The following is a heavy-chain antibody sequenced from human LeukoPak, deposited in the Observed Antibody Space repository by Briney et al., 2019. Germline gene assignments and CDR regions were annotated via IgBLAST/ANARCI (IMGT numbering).Heavy chain of an antibody. CDR1: GFTFDKYG. V-gene: IGHV3-33*01. D-gene: IGHD6-13*01. CDR2: IWYDGTTK. Sequence: GGSLRLSCAASGFTFDKYGMDWVRPAPGKGLEWVAVIWYDGTTKFYADSVKGRFTISRDNSKNTLSLQMDSLRAEDTAVYYCARGPIASSWHYYFDLWGRGTLVSVSS. J-gene: IGHJ2*01. CDR3: ARGPIASSWHYYFDL.